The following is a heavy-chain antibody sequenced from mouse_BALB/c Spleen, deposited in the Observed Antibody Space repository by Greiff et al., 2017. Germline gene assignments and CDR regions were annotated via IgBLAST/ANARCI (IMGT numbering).Heavy chain of an antibody. Sequence: EVQRVESGAELVRPGASVKISCKAFGYTFTNHHIKWVKQRPGQGLDWIGYINPYNDYTSYNQKFKGKATLTVDKSSSTAYMELSSLTSEDSAVYYCARYDYDEGAFDYWGQGTTLTVSS. D-gene: IGHD2-4*01. J-gene: IGHJ2*01. CDR1: GYTFTNHH. V-gene: IGHV1S45*01. CDR3: ARYDYDEGAFDY. CDR2: INPYNDYT.